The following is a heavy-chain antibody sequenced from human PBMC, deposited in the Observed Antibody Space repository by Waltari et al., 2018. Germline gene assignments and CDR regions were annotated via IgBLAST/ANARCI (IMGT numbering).Heavy chain of an antibody. CDR1: GGAFSTYA. Sequence: QVQLVQSGAEVKNPGSTLQVSCNTSGGAFSTYAISWVRQAPGQGLEWMGIIPISGTADYSQKFQGRITITADESTSTAYMELSGLKSDDTAVYYCATFGGNSNWFDPWGQGTLVTVSS. D-gene: IGHD1-7*01. CDR3: ATFGGNSNWFDP. J-gene: IGHJ5*02. V-gene: IGHV1-69*01. CDR2: IIPISGTA.